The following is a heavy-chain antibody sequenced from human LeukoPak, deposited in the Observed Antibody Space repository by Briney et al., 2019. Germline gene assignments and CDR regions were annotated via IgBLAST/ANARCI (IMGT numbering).Heavy chain of an antibody. CDR1: GFXVSSNY. D-gene: IGHD5-24*01. Sequence: PGGSLRLSCAASGFXVSSNYISWVRQAPGKGQEWVSVIYSGGSTYYADSVKGRFTISRDNSKNTLYLQMNSLRAEDTAVYYCARDKNGWRYFDYWGQGTLVTVSS. J-gene: IGHJ4*02. V-gene: IGHV3-66*01. CDR3: ARDKNGWRYFDY. CDR2: IYSGGST.